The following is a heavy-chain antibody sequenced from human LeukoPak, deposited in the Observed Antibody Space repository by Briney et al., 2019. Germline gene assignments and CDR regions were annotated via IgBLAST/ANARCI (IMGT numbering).Heavy chain of an antibody. J-gene: IGHJ4*02. CDR1: GFTFSSYS. CDR2: ISSSSSSI. Sequence: PGGSLRLSCAASGFTFSSYSMNWVRQAPGKGLECVSSISSSSSSIYYADSVKGRFTISRDDAKNSLYLQMNSLRGEDTAVYYCARRATDTGEFDYWGEGTLVTVSS. V-gene: IGHV3-21*01. D-gene: IGHD3-16*01. CDR3: ARRATDTGEFDY.